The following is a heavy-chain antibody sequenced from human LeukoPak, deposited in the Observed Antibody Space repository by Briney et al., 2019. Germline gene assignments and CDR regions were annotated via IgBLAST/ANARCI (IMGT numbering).Heavy chain of an antibody. Sequence: SETLSLTCTVSGRSISSYYWSWIRQPPGKGLEWIGYMSNSGSTNYNPSLKSRVTVSVDTSKNQFSLKLSSVTAADTAVYYCARSITGTRSKFDYWGQGTLVTVSS. J-gene: IGHJ4*02. CDR2: MSNSGST. CDR1: GRSISSYY. D-gene: IGHD1/OR15-1a*01. CDR3: ARSITGTRSKFDY. V-gene: IGHV4-4*08.